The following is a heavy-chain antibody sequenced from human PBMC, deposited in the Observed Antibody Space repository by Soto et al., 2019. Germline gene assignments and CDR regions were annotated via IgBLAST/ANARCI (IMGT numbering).Heavy chain of an antibody. J-gene: IGHJ6*02. Sequence: QVTLKESGPVLVKPTETLTLTCTVSGFSLSNARMGVSWIRQPPGKALEWLAHIFSNDEKSYSTSLKSRLTISKDTSKSQVVLTMPNMDPVDTATYYCARIGRFGAHWAPYYYYGMDVWGQGTTVTVSS. CDR2: IFSNDEK. D-gene: IGHD3-10*01. CDR3: ARIGRFGAHWAPYYYYGMDV. CDR1: GFSLSNARMG. V-gene: IGHV2-26*01.